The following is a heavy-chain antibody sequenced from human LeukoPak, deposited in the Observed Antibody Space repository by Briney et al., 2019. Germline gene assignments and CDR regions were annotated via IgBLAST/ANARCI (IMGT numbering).Heavy chain of an antibody. CDR1: GGSFSGYY. CDR2: VFYSGST. Sequence: PSETLSLTCAVYGGSFSGYYWSWIRQPPGKGLEWIGYVFYSGSTNYNPSLKSRVTISVDTSKNQFSLKLSSVTAADTAVYYCASLSGPGWGGYWGQGTLVTVSS. J-gene: IGHJ4*02. CDR3: ASLSGPGWGGY. D-gene: IGHD3-16*01. V-gene: IGHV4-59*08.